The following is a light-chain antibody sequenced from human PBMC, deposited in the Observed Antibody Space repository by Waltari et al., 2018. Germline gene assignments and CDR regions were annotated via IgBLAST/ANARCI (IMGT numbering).Light chain of an antibody. CDR1: QSISSS. V-gene: IGKV1-39*01. CDR2: AAS. Sequence: DIQMTQSPSSLSASVGDSITITCPASQSISSSLNWYQQKSGEAPKLLISAASGLPSGVPSRFSCSGSGTDFTLSISSLQPEDFATYYCQQSYSPPPAFGQGTKVEIK. J-gene: IGKJ1*01. CDR3: QQSYSPPPA.